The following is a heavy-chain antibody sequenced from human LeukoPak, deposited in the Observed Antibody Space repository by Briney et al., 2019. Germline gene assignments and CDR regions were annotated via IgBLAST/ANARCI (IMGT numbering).Heavy chain of an antibody. CDR2: IYPGDSDT. CDR3: ARLSMIDTFDI. J-gene: IGHJ3*02. D-gene: IGHD3-22*01. CDR1: GYSFTNYW. V-gene: IGHV5-51*01. Sequence: GESLKISCKGSGYSFTNYWIGWVRQIPGKGLEWLGIIYPGDSDTRYSPSFQGQVTISADKSINTAYLHWRSLKASDTAMYYCARLSMIDTFDIWGLGTVVTVSS.